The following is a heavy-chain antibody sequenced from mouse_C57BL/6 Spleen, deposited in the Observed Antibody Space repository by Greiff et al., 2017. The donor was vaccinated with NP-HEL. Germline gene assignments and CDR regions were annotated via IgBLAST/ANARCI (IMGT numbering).Heavy chain of an antibody. J-gene: IGHJ3*01. D-gene: IGHD2-4*01. CDR3: TRIYYDYETAY. V-gene: IGHV1-15*01. Sequence: QVQLQQSGAELVRPGASVTLSCKASGYTFTDYEMHWVKQTPVHGLEWIGAIDPETGGTAYNQKFKGKAILTADKSSSTAYMELRSLTSEDSAVYYCTRIYYDYETAYWGQGTLVTVSA. CDR1: GYTFTDYE. CDR2: IDPETGGT.